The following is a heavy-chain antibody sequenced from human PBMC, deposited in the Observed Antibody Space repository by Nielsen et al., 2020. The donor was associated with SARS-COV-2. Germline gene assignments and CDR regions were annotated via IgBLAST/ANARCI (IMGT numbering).Heavy chain of an antibody. Sequence: GGSLRLSCLAFGSPFTNFGMTWAGQDPGKGLEWVSTISASGGSTFYTDSVKGRFTISRDSFKNTLYLQMNSLGAEDTAVYYCAASKSGYYFDLWGQGTLVTVSS. CDR1: GSPFTNFG. CDR3: AASKSGYYFDL. J-gene: IGHJ4*02. V-gene: IGHV3-23*01. CDR2: ISASGGST. D-gene: IGHD6-13*01.